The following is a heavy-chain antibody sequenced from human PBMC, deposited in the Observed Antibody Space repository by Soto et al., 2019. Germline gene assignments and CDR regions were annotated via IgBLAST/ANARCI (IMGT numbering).Heavy chain of an antibody. CDR1: GGSISRYY. Sequence: QVQLQESGPGLVKPSETLSLTCTVSGGSISRYYWSWIRQPPGKGLEWIGYMYNTGSTVYNPPFKSRVTISVDTSKNQFSRKLNSVTAADTAVYYCARDLWGYCGTDCYPLDVWGQGTTVTVSS. CDR3: ARDLWGYCGTDCYPLDV. D-gene: IGHD2-21*02. V-gene: IGHV4-59*01. J-gene: IGHJ6*02. CDR2: MYNTGST.